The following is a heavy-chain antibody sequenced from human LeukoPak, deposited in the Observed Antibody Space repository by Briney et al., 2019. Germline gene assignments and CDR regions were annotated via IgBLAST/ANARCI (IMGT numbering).Heavy chain of an antibody. V-gene: IGHV1-2*02. Sequence: ASVKVSCKASGYTFTGYYMHWVRQAPGQGLEWMGWINPNSGGTNYAQKFQGRVTMTRDTSISTAYMELSRLRSDDTAVYYCARGQGFLEWLSFDYWAREPWSPSPQ. J-gene: IGHJ4*02. CDR1: GYTFTGYY. D-gene: IGHD3-3*01. CDR2: INPNSGGT. CDR3: ARGQGFLEWLSFDY.